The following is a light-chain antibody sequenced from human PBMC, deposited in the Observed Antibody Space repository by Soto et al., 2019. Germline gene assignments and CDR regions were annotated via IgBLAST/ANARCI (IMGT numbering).Light chain of an antibody. CDR3: SSYTTSSVV. CDR1: SSDVGGYNY. Sequence: QSVLTQPASVSGSPGQSITMSCTGTSSDVGGYNYVSWYQQHPGKAPKLLIYDVSNRPSGVSNRFSGSKSGNTASLTISGLQAEDEADYYCSSYTTSSVVFGGGTQLTVL. J-gene: IGLJ2*01. CDR2: DVS. V-gene: IGLV2-14*01.